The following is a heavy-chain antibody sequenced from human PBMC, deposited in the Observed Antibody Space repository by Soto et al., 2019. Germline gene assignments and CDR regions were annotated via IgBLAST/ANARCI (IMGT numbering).Heavy chain of an antibody. CDR3: ARLSRYDFWSGSLTFGY. D-gene: IGHD3-3*01. V-gene: IGHV1-2*02. CDR2: INPNSGGT. Sequence: ASVKVSCKASGYTFTGYYMHWVRQAPGQGLEWMGWINPNSGGTNYAQKFQGRVTMTRDTSISTACMELSRLRSDDTAVYYCARLSRYDFWSGSLTFGYWGQGTLVTVSS. J-gene: IGHJ4*02. CDR1: GYTFTGYY.